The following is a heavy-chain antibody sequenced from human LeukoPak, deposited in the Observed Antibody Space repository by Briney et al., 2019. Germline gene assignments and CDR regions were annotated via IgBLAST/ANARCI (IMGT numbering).Heavy chain of an antibody. Sequence: GGSLRLSCAASGFTFSNYAVSWVRQAPGRGLEWVSTISGSGGSTYYADSVKGRFTISRDNSKNTLYLQMNSLRAEDTAVYYCAKSRDLVVVTATLYYFDYWGQGTLVTVSS. CDR1: GFTFSNYA. V-gene: IGHV3-23*01. J-gene: IGHJ4*02. CDR2: ISGSGGST. D-gene: IGHD2-21*02. CDR3: AKSRDLVVVTATLYYFDY.